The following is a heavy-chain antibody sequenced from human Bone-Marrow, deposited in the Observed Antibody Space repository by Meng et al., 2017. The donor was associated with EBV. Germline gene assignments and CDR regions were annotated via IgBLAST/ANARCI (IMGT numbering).Heavy chain of an antibody. Sequence: QVQLQESGPGLVKPSGXLSPTRAVSGGSISSSNWWSWVRQPPGKGLEWIGEIYHSGSNNYNPSLKSRVTISVDKSKNQFSLKLSSVTAADTAVYYCARLYYYDSSPCFDYWGQGTLVTVSS. V-gene: IGHV4-4*02. CDR2: IYHSGSN. D-gene: IGHD3-22*01. CDR3: ARLYYYDSSPCFDY. CDR1: GGSISSSNW. J-gene: IGHJ4*02.